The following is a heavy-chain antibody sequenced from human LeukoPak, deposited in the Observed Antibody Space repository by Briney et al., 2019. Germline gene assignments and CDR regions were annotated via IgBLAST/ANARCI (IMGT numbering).Heavy chain of an antibody. D-gene: IGHD3-9*01. CDR3: ARAVRIYDILTGYGF. Sequence: ASVKVSCKASGYTFTGHYMHWVRQAPGQGLEWMGWINPNSGGTNYAQKFQGRVTMTRDTSISTAYMELSRLRSDDTAVYYCARAVRIYDILTGYGFWGQGTLVTVSS. CDR1: GYTFTGHY. CDR2: INPNSGGT. J-gene: IGHJ4*02. V-gene: IGHV1-2*02.